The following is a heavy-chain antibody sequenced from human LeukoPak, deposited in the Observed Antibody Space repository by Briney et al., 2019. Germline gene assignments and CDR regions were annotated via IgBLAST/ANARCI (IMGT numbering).Heavy chain of an antibody. D-gene: IGHD6-6*01. CDR2: INHSGTT. Sequence: SETLSLTCAVSGGSFSGFYWSWIRQPPGGGLEWIADINHSGTTNYNPSLKSRVTISVDTSKNQFSLNLKSMTAADTAVYYCTRQYSSAYYSDYWGQGTLVTVSS. V-gene: IGHV4-34*01. J-gene: IGHJ4*02. CDR3: TRQYSSAYYSDY. CDR1: GGSFSGFY.